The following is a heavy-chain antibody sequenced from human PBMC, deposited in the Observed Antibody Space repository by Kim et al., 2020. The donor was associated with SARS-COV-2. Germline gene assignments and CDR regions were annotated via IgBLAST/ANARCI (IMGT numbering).Heavy chain of an antibody. CDR2: IKEDGTEK. CDR1: GFSFTTNW. Sequence: GGSLRLSCVVSGFSFTTNWMSWVRQAPGKGLEWVAKIKEDGTEKYYGYSVEGRFTNSRDNAKNSLYLQMNSLSAEDTAVYYCARDRRYSLDYWGQGTLVTVSS. D-gene: IGHD2-15*01. CDR3: ARDRRYSLDY. V-gene: IGHV3-7*01. J-gene: IGHJ4*02.